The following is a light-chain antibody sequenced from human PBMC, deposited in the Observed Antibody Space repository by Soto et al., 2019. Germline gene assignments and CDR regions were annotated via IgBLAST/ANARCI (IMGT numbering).Light chain of an antibody. CDR3: QSYDRSLSGSV. J-gene: IGLJ3*02. Sequence: QSVLTQPPSVSGAPGQRVTISCTGSSSNIGANYDVHWYQQLPGTAPKPLIYGNNNRPSGVPDRFSGSKSGTSASLAITGLQAEDAADYYCQSYDRSLSGSVFGGGTKVTVL. CDR2: GNN. CDR1: SSNIGANYD. V-gene: IGLV1-40*01.